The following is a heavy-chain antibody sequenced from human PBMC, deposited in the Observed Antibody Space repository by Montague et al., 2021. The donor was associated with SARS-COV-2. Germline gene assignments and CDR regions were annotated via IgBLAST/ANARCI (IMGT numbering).Heavy chain of an antibody. Sequence: SETLSLTCAVYGGSFSGYYWNWIRQPPGKGLEWIGEINYSGSTNYNPSLKSRVTMSVDTSKCQFSLNLSSVTAADTAVYYWARGDRQGYGFRLGSFDSWGQGTLVTVSS. J-gene: IGHJ4*02. CDR2: INYSGST. V-gene: IGHV4-34*01. D-gene: IGHD3-16*01. CDR3: ARGDRQGYGFRLGSFDS. CDR1: GGSFSGYY.